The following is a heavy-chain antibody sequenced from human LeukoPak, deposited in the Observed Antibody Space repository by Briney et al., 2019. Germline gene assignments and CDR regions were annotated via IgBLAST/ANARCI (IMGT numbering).Heavy chain of an antibody. CDR1: GYTFTNYG. CDR3: ARGFPEWFGEPQGWFDP. CDR2: ISGHNGNT. D-gene: IGHD3-10*01. J-gene: IGHJ5*02. V-gene: IGHV1-18*01. Sequence: ASVKVSCKASGYTFTNYGISWVRQAPGQGLEWMGWISGHNGNTHYAQKLQGRVTMTTDTSTSTAYMELRSLRSDDTAVYYCARGFPEWFGEPQGWFDPWGXGTLVTVSS.